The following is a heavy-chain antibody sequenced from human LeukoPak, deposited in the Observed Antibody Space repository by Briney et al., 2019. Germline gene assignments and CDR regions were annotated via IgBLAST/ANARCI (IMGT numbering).Heavy chain of an antibody. CDR1: GFTFSSYG. Sequence: PGGSLRLSCAASGFTFSSYGMHWVRQAPGKGLEWVAVISYDGSNKYYADSVKGRFTISRDNSKNTLYLQMNSLRAEDTAVYYCAKDFFYYYDSSGFGGSDYWGQGTLVTVSS. CDR2: ISYDGSNK. V-gene: IGHV3-30*18. D-gene: IGHD3-22*01. CDR3: AKDFFYYYDSSGFGGSDY. J-gene: IGHJ4*02.